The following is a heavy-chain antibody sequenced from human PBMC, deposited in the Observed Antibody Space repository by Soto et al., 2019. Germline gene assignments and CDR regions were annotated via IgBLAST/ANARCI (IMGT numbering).Heavy chain of an antibody. CDR3: AHRPSGWYLFDY. D-gene: IGHD6-19*01. Sequence: GGSLSLSCAASGFTFTNYAMSWVRQAPGKGLEWISAISGNGGTTYFADSMEGRFSVSRDNSKDTSKNQVVLTMTNMDPVDTATYYCAHRPSGWYLFDYWGQGTLVTVSS. J-gene: IGHJ4*02. V-gene: IGHV3-23*01. CDR1: GFTFTNYA. CDR2: ISGNGGTT.